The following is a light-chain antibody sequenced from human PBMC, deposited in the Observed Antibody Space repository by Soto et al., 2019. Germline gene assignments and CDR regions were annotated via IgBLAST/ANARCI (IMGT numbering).Light chain of an antibody. CDR3: QHRGKWPRT. J-gene: IGKJ2*02. CDR1: QGVSSY. V-gene: IGKV3-11*01. Sequence: EIVLTQSPATLSSSPGERATLSCRASQGVSSYLAWYQQKPGQAPRLLIYGASNRASGIPARFSGSGSGTDFTLTISSLEPEDFAIYYCQHRGKWPRTFGQGTKLEIK. CDR2: GAS.